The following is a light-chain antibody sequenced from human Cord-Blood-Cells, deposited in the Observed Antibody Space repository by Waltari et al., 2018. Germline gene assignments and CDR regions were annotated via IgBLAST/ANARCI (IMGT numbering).Light chain of an antibody. Sequence: QSALTQPASVSGSPGQSITISCTGTSSDVGSYNLVSWYQQHPGKAPKLMIYEGSKRPSGVANRVSGYKAGNTASLTISGRHAEDEADYYCCSYAGSSTFEVFGGGTKLTVL. V-gene: IGLV2-23*03. CDR2: EGS. J-gene: IGLJ2*01. CDR3: CSYAGSSTFEV. CDR1: SSDVGSYNL.